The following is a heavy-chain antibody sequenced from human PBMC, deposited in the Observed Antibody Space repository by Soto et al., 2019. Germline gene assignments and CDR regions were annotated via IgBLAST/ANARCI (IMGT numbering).Heavy chain of an antibody. CDR1: GFTFSSHW. V-gene: IGHV3-74*01. CDR2: IQGDATYT. CDR3: ARDLVLAAGTGVY. Sequence: GGSLRLSCAASGFTFSSHWMHWVRQTPGKGLVWVARIQGDATYTQYADSVKGRFTISRDNSKNTLYLQMNSLRAEDTAIYYCARDLVLAAGTGVYWGQGTLVTVSS. J-gene: IGHJ4*02. D-gene: IGHD6-13*01.